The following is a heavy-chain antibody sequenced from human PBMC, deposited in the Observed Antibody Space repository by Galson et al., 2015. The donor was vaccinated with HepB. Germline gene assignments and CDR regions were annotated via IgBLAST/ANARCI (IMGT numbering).Heavy chain of an antibody. D-gene: IGHD3-3*01. V-gene: IGHV5-10-1*01. CDR2: IDPSDSYT. Sequence: QSGAEVKKPGESLRISCTGSGYSFTSYWISWVRQMPGKGLEWMGRIDPSDSYTNYSPSFQGHVTISADKSISTAYLQWSSLKASDTAMYYCASPLRQASGDFWSGWRSSYYYYGMDVWGQGTTVTVSS. CDR3: ASPLRQASGDFWSGWRSSYYYYGMDV. CDR1: GYSFTSYW. J-gene: IGHJ6*02.